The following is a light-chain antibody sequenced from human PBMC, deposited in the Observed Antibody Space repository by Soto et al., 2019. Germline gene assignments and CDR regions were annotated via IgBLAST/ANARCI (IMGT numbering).Light chain of an antibody. Sequence: QLVLTQSPSASASLGASVKNTCTLSSGHSSYAIAWHQQQPEKGPRYLMKLNSDGSHSKGDGIPDRFSGSSSGAERYLTISSLQSEDEADYYCQTWGTGIRVFGGATKLTVL. V-gene: IGLV4-69*01. J-gene: IGLJ2*01. CDR3: QTWGTGIRV. CDR1: SGHSSYA. CDR2: LNSDGSH.